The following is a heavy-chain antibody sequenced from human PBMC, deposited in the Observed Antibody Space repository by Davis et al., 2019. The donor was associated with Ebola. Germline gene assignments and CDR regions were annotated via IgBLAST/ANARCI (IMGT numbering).Heavy chain of an antibody. CDR3: TRGLGYGESLGGIVGY. Sequence: ASVKVSCKASGYTFVSYAMHWVRQAPGQRLEWMGWINAGTGNTKYSQKLQGRVTFTRDTSATTAYMELSSLRSEDTAVYYCTRGLGYGESLGGIVGYWGQGTLVTVSS. J-gene: IGHJ4*02. CDR2: INAGTGNT. D-gene: IGHD5-12*01. CDR1: GYTFVSYA. V-gene: IGHV1-3*01.